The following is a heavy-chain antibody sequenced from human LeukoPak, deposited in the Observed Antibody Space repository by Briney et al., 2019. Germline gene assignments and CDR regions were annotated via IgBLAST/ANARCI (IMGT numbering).Heavy chain of an antibody. Sequence: GESLQISCKGSGYSFTSYWIGWVRQMPGKGLEWMGIIYPGESDTRYSPSFQGHVTISADKSISTAYLQWSSLKASDTAMYYCATPTIAVAGTWGAFDIWGQGTMVTVSS. V-gene: IGHV5-51*01. CDR1: GYSFTSYW. D-gene: IGHD6-19*01. J-gene: IGHJ3*02. CDR3: ATPTIAVAGTWGAFDI. CDR2: IYPGESDT.